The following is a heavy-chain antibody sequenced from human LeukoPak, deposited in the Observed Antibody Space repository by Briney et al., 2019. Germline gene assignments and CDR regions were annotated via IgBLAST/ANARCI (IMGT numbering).Heavy chain of an antibody. CDR1: GGSISSSSYY. J-gene: IGHJ6*03. CDR3: ARATLYYYYMDV. CDR2: IYYSGST. V-gene: IGHV4-39*07. Sequence: SETLSLTCTVSGGSISSSSYYWGWIRQPPGKGLEWIGSIYYSGSTYYNPSLKSRVTISVDTSKNQFSLKLGSVTAADTAVYYCARATLYYYYMDVWGKGTTVTVSS.